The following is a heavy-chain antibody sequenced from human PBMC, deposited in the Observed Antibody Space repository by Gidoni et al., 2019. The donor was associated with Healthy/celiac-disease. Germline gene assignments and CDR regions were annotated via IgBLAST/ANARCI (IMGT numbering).Heavy chain of an antibody. CDR3: RGEEWLLYNFDY. V-gene: IGHV3-23*01. D-gene: IGHD3-3*01. CDR1: GFTFSSYA. J-gene: IGHJ4*02. CDR2: ISGSGGST. Sequence: EVQLLESGGGLVQPGGSLRLSCAASGFTFSSYAMSWVRQAPGKGLEWVSAISGSGGSTYYADSVKGRFTISRDNSKNTLYLQMNSLRAEDTAVYYCRGEEWLLYNFDYWGQGTLVTVSS.